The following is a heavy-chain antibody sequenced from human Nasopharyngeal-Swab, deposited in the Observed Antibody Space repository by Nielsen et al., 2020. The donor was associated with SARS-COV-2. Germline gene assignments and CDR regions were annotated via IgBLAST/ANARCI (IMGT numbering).Heavy chain of an antibody. CDR1: GFTFSSYA. J-gene: IGHJ6*02. Sequence: GESLKISCAASGFTFSSYAMHWVRQAPGKGLEWVAVISYDGSNKYYADSVKGRFTISRDNSKNTLYLQMNSLRAEDTAVYYCAKDSYSSTYYGMDVWGQGTTVTVSS. D-gene: IGHD6-13*01. CDR2: ISYDGSNK. V-gene: IGHV3-30*04. CDR3: AKDSYSSTYYGMDV.